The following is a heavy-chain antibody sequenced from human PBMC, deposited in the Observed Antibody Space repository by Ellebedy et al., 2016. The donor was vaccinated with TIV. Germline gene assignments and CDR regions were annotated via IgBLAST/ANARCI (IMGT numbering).Heavy chain of an antibody. CDR3: ARDLEIVATINGHQHHGLDL. CDR1: GFAFRAYT. Sequence: PGGSLRLSCEASGFAFRAYTMNWVRQAPGRGLEWVSSISGSGTYIYYADSVKGRFTISRDNAKNSLWLQMNSLRADDTAVYYCARDLEIVATINGHQHHGLDLWGQGTPLTVSS. D-gene: IGHD5-12*01. CDR2: ISGSGTYI. V-gene: IGHV3-21*01. J-gene: IGHJ6*02.